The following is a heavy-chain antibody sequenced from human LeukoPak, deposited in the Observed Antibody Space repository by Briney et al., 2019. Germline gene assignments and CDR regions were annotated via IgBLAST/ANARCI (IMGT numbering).Heavy chain of an antibody. Sequence: QSGGSLRLSCAASGFTSSSYAMHWVRQAPGKGLEWVAVISYDGSNKYYADSVKGRFTISRDNSKNTLYLQMNSLRAEDTAVYYCARDWAGEQQLGPFDYWGQGTLVTASS. CDR3: ARDWAGEQQLGPFDY. CDR2: ISYDGSNK. D-gene: IGHD6-13*01. V-gene: IGHV3-30-3*01. CDR1: GFTSSSYA. J-gene: IGHJ4*02.